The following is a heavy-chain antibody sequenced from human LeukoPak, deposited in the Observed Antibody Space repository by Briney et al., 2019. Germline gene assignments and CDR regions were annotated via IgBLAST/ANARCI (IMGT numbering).Heavy chain of an antibody. CDR3: ARAWGGDSSGYYQGGFDY. V-gene: IGHV1-69*05. D-gene: IGHD3-22*01. CDR1: GGTFSTYS. CDR2: IIPIFGTA. Sequence: SVKVSCKASGGTFSTYSISWVRQATGQGLEWMGRIIPIFGTANYAQKFHGRVTITTDESTNTAYMELSSLTSEDTAVYYCARAWGGDSSGYYQGGFDYWGQGTLVTVSS. J-gene: IGHJ4*02.